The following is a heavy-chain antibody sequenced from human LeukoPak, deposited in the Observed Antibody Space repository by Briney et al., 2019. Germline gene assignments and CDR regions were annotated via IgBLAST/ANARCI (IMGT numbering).Heavy chain of an antibody. CDR3: ARRDRTGYNSFGY. V-gene: IGHV5-51*01. J-gene: IGHJ4*02. CDR2: IYPGDSDT. Sequence: GESLKISFKGSGXSFTTYCIGWVRQMPGKGLEWMGIIYPGDSDTRYSPSFQGQVTVSADKSISTAYLQWSSLKASDTAMYYCARRDRTGYNSFGYWGQGTLVTVSS. D-gene: IGHD3-9*01. CDR1: GXSFTTYC.